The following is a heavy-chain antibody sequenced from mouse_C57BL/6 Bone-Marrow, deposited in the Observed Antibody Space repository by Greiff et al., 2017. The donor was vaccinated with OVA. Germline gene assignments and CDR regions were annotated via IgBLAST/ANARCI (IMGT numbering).Heavy chain of an antibody. J-gene: IGHJ4*01. V-gene: IGHV1-19*01. CDR2: INPYNGGT. CDR1: GYTFTDYY. Sequence: VQLQQSGPVLVKPGASVKMSCKASGYTFTDYYMNWVKQSHGNSLEWIGVINPYNGGTSYNQKFKGKATLTVDKSSSTAYMELNSLTSEDSAVYYCARRKGYAMDYWGQGTSVTVSS. CDR3: ARRKGYAMDY.